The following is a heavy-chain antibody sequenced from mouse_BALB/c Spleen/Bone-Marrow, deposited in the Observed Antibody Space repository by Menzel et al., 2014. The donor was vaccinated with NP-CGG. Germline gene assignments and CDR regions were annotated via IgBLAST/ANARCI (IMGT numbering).Heavy chain of an antibody. D-gene: IGHD1-1*01. Sequence: EVKLVESGAELVKPGASVKLSCTAPGFNIKDTYMHWVKQRPEQGLEWIGRIDPANGNTKYDPKFQGKATITADTSSNTAYLQLSSLTSEDTAVYYCASYFYGSSLFAYWGQGTLVTVSA. CDR2: IDPANGNT. CDR1: GFNIKDTY. CDR3: ASYFYGSSLFAY. J-gene: IGHJ3*01. V-gene: IGHV14-3*02.